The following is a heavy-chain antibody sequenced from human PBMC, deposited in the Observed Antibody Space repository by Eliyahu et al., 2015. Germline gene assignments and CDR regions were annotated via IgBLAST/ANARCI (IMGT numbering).Heavy chain of an antibody. V-gene: IGHV4-34*01. CDR2: INHSGST. D-gene: IGHD3-22*01. CDR1: GGSXXGYX. J-gene: IGHJ4*02. Sequence: QVQLQQWGAGLLKPSETLSLTCAVYGGSXXGYXWSWIRXPPGKGLEWIGEINHSGSTKXXPSLKSRVTISVDTSKNQFSLKLSSVTAADTAVYYCARSALMSSGYYYTPRPFDYWGQGTLLTVSS. CDR3: ARSALMSSGYYYTPRPFDY.